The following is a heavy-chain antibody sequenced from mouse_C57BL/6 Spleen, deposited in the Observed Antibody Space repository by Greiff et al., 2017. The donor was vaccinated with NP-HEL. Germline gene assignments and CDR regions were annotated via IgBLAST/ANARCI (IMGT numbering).Heavy chain of an antibody. V-gene: IGHV1-50*01. J-gene: IGHJ3*01. CDR1: GYTFTSYW. D-gene: IGHD2-12*01. CDR3: ARGVYSDDGVAY. Sequence: QVQLQQPGAELVKPGASVKLSCKASGYTFTSYWMQWVKQRPGQGLEWIGEIDPSDSYTNYNQKFNGKATLTVDTSSSTAYMQLSSLTSEDSAVYYCARGVYSDDGVAYWGQGTLVTVSA. CDR2: IDPSDSYT.